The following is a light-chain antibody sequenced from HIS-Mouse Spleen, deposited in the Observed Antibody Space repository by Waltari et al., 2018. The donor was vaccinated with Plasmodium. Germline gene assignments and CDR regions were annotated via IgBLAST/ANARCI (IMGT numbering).Light chain of an antibody. CDR2: EDS. V-gene: IGLV3-10*01. J-gene: IGLJ3*02. Sequence: SYELTQPPSVSVSPGQTARITCSGDALPKKYAYWYQQKSCQAPVLVIYEDSKRPSGIPEGCSGPSSWTMATLTISGAQVEDEADYYCYSTDSSGNHRVFGGGTKLTVL. CDR3: YSTDSSGNHRV. CDR1: ALPKKY.